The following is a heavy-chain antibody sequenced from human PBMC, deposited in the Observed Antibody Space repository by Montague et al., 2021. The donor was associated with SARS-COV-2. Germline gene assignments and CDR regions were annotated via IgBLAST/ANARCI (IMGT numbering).Heavy chain of an antibody. D-gene: IGHD3-16*02. CDR3: ARRKGGLSVGGNWFDA. CDR2: IYYTGRT. Sequence: SETLSLTCTVSGGSISGSNYYWGWIRQPPGKGLEWIGSIYYTGRTFYNPSLRSRLAISIDTSKNQFSLRLSSVTAADTAVYYCARRKGGLSVGGNWFDAWGQGRLVTVSS. V-gene: IGHV4-39*01. J-gene: IGHJ5*02. CDR1: GGSISGSNYY.